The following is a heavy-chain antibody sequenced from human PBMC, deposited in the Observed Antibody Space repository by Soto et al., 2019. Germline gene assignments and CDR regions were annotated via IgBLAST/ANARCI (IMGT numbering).Heavy chain of an antibody. CDR2: IFWDDDK. J-gene: IGHJ4*02. Sequence: SGPTLVTPTQTLRLTCTFSGFSLMTSGVAVGWIRQAPRKAPEWLAFIFWDDDKRYSPSLENRLTITKDTSKNQVVLTMTNMDPVDTATYSCARIFDFWSGYYFSYWGRGTLVTVSS. V-gene: IGHV2-5*02. CDR3: ARIFDFWSGYYFSY. CDR1: GFSLMTSGVA. D-gene: IGHD3-3*01.